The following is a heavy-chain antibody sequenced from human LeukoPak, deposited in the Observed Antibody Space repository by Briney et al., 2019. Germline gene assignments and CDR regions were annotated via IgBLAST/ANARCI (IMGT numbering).Heavy chain of an antibody. CDR2: INPSGGST. J-gene: IGHJ4*02. CDR1: GYTFTSYY. Sequence: ASVKVSCKASGYTFTSYYMHWVRQAPGQGLEWMGVINPSGGSTSYAQKFQGRVTMTRDTSTSTVYMELSSLRSEDTAVYYCARELLTMIVGSSPRGVRFFDYWGQGTLVTVSS. V-gene: IGHV1-46*01. D-gene: IGHD3-22*01. CDR3: ARELLTMIVGSSPRGVRFFDY.